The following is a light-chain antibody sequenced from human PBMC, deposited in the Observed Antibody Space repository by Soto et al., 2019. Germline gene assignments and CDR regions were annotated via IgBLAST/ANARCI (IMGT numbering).Light chain of an antibody. CDR2: LGS. Sequence: DIVMTQSPLSLPVTPGEPASISCRSSESLLRDNGYNYLDWYLQKPGQSPQVLIYLGSSRASRVPDRFSGGGTDTDFTVKISRVEAEDVGVYYCMQVLRPPWTCGQGTKLESK. CDR3: MQVLRPPWT. CDR1: ESLLRDNGYNY. J-gene: IGKJ2*01. V-gene: IGKV2-28*01.